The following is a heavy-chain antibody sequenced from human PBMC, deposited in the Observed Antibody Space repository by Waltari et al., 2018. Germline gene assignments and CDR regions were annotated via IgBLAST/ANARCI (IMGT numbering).Heavy chain of an antibody. J-gene: IGHJ4*02. D-gene: IGHD4-4*01. CDR1: GFTLGSHG. V-gene: IGHV3-30*02. Sequence: QAQLVESGGGVVQSGGSLRLSGSASGFTLGSHGWPWVRQAPGKGLEWVAFIRYDGSNKYYADSVKGRFTISRDNSKNTLYLQMNSLRAEDTAVYYCATTTVTTRGDYWGQGTLVTVSS. CDR2: IRYDGSNK. CDR3: ATTTVTTRGDY.